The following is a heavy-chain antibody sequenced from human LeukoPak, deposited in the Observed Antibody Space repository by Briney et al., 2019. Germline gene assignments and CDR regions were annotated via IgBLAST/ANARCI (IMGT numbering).Heavy chain of an antibody. Sequence: GRSLRLSCAASRLTLSSYEMNWVSRAPGKGLEWVSYISSSGSTIYYADSVKGRCTISRDNAKNSLYLQMNSLRAEDTAVYYCAVVTRDYGDATNIDYWGQGTLVTVSS. J-gene: IGHJ4*02. CDR2: ISSSGSTI. V-gene: IGHV3-48*03. CDR3: AVVTRDYGDATNIDY. CDR1: RLTLSSYE. D-gene: IGHD4-17*01.